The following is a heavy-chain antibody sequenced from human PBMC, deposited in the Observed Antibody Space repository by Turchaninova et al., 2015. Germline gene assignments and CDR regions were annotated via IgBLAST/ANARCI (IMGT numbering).Heavy chain of an antibody. J-gene: IGHJ4*02. D-gene: IGHD2-21*02. CDR2: SYQSGST. V-gene: IGHV4-38-2*01. CDR1: GDSISRGYY. Sequence: QVQLQEAGPGLVKPWETLALACAVSGDSISRGYYWGWIRLPPGKGLEWIGSSYQSGSTYYNPSLKSRVTISVDTSKNQFSLKLNSVTAADTAVYYCAKTENYFDYWGQGSLVTVSS. CDR3: AKTENYFDY.